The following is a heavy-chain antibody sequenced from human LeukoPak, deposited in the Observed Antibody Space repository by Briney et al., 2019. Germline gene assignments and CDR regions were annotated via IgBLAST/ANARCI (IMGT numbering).Heavy chain of an antibody. J-gene: IGHJ5*02. D-gene: IGHD6-19*01. CDR3: ARDLGSSGRDTWFDP. V-gene: IGHV4-4*07. CDR2: IYTSGST. CDR1: GGSISSYY. Sequence: PSETLSLTCTVSGGSISSYYWSWIRQPAGKGLEWIGRIYTSGSTNYNPSLKSRVTMSVDTSKNQFSLKLSSVTAADTAVYYCARDLGSSGRDTWFDPWGQGTLVTVSS.